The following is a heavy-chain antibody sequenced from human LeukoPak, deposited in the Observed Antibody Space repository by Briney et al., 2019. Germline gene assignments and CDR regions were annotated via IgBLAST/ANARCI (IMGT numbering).Heavy chain of an antibody. Sequence: ASVKVSCKASGYTFTSYAMHWVRQAPGQRLGWMGWINAGNGNTKYSQKFQGRVTITRDTSASTAYMELSSLRSEDTAVYYCARGDYDYVWGSYHPLVGFDPWGQGTLVTVSS. CDR2: INAGNGNT. CDR3: ARGDYDYVWGSYHPLVGFDP. V-gene: IGHV1-3*01. J-gene: IGHJ5*02. D-gene: IGHD3-16*02. CDR1: GYTFTSYA.